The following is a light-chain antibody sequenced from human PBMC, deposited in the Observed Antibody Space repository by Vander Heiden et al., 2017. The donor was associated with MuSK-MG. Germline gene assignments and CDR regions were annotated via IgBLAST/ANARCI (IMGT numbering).Light chain of an antibody. Sequence: DIQMTQSPSTLSASVGDRVTITCRASQSISSWLAWYQQKPGRALKLLIYKASTLESGVPSRFSGSGSGTEFTLTITSLQPDDLATYHCQQYNSIPLTFGGGTKVEIK. J-gene: IGKJ4*01. CDR1: QSISSW. CDR2: KAS. CDR3: QQYNSIPLT. V-gene: IGKV1-5*03.